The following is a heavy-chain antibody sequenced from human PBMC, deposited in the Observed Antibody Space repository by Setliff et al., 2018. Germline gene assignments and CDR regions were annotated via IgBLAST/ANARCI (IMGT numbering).Heavy chain of an antibody. CDR2: INHSGST. D-gene: IGHD3-22*01. CDR3: ARGSRGLYDTD. V-gene: IGHV4-34*01. Sequence: ETLSLTCAVYGGSFSGYYWSWIRQPPGKGLEWIGEINHSGSTNYNPSLKSRATISVDTSKNQFSLKLSSVTAADTAVYYCARGSRGLYDTDWGQGTLVTSPQ. CDR1: GGSFSGYY. J-gene: IGHJ4*02.